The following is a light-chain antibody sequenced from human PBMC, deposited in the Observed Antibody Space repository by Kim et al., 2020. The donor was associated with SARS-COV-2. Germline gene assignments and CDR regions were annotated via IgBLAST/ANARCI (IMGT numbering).Light chain of an antibody. CDR2: GAS. V-gene: IGKV3-20*01. CDR3: QQYENSPWT. CDR1: QSVSSMY. J-gene: IGKJ1*01. Sequence: IVLTQSPGTLSLSPGERATLSCRASQSVSSMYLAWYQQKPGQAPRLLIYGASSRATGIPDRISGSGSGTDFTLTISRLGPEDCAVYYCQQYENSPWTFGQGTKVDIK.